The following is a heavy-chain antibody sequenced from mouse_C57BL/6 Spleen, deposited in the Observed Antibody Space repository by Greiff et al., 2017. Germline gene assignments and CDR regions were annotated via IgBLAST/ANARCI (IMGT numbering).Heavy chain of an antibody. V-gene: IGHV1-62-2*01. D-gene: IGHD1-1*01. CDR1: GYTFTEYT. CDR2: FYPGSGSI. CDR3: ARHEGGSSYVYYAMDY. J-gene: IGHJ4*01. Sequence: VMLVESGAELVKPGASVKLSCKASGYTFTEYTIHWVKQRSGQGLEWIGWFYPGSGSIKYNEKFKDKATLTADKSSSTVYMELSRLTSEDSAVYFCARHEGGSSYVYYAMDYWGQGTSVTVSS.